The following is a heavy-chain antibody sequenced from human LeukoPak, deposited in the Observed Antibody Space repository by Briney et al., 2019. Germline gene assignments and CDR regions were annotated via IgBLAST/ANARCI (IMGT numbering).Heavy chain of an antibody. D-gene: IGHD3-3*01. J-gene: IGHJ6*03. Sequence: GASVKVSCKASGGTFSSYAISWVRQAPGQGLERMGGIIPIFGTANYAQKFQGRVTITTDESTSTAYMELSSLRSEDTAVYYCARDGITIFGVVSGAMDVWGKGTTVTVSS. V-gene: IGHV1-69*05. CDR1: GGTFSSYA. CDR3: ARDGITIFGVVSGAMDV. CDR2: IIPIFGTA.